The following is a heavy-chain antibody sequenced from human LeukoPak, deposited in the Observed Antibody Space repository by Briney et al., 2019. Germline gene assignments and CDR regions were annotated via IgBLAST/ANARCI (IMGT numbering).Heavy chain of an antibody. CDR2: ISHSGIT. J-gene: IGHJ4*02. CDR3: VRVHWCDSRNDSLGH. V-gene: IGHV4-38-2*02. D-gene: IGHD3-22*01. Sequence: SETLSLTCSVSGYSISSGYYWGGIRQPPGKGLEWVGSISHSGITFFNPSLKSRVTMSVDASTNQFSLRLHSVTAADTAVYYCVRVHWCDSRNDSLGHWGQGPGVTVS. CDR1: GYSISSGYY.